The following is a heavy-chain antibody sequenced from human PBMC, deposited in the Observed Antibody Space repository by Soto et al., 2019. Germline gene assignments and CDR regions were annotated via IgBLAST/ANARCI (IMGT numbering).Heavy chain of an antibody. Sequence: DVQLLESGGSLVQPGGSLRLSCSASGFAFSAYAMSWVRQAPQKGLEWVSGIGGGGHDTRYGDSVKGRFTISRDNSRNTPYLEMNRLTAEDTAVYYCAKHPIFGVVTHYFAHWGRGILVTVSS. J-gene: IGHJ4*02. CDR1: GFAFSAYA. V-gene: IGHV3-23*01. D-gene: IGHD3-3*01. CDR2: IGGGGHDT. CDR3: AKHPIFGVVTHYFAH.